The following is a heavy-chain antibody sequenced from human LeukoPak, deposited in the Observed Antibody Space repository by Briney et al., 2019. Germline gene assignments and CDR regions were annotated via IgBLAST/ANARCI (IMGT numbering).Heavy chain of an antibody. V-gene: IGHV1-18*01. CDR3: ARDEARYSSGYYPNWFDP. CDR2: ISGYNGNT. J-gene: IGHJ5*02. Sequence: GASVKASCKASGYTFSSYGISWVRQAPGQGLEWMGWISGYNGNTHYAHNLQGRVTMTTDTSTSTAYMELRSLRSDDTAVYYCARDEARYSSGYYPNWFDPWGQGTLVTVSS. CDR1: GYTFSSYG. D-gene: IGHD3-22*01.